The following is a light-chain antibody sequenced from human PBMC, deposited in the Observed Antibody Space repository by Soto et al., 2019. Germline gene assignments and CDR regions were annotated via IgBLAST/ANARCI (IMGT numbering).Light chain of an antibody. CDR2: EVS. CDR3: SSYTSSVTLV. Sequence: QSALTQPASVSRSPGQSITISCTGTSSDVGGYNFVSWYQQHPGKAPKLMIYEVSNRPSGVSNRFSGSKSGNTASLTISGLQAEDDADYYCSSYTSSVTLVFGGGTKLTVL. V-gene: IGLV2-14*01. J-gene: IGLJ2*01. CDR1: SSDVGGYNF.